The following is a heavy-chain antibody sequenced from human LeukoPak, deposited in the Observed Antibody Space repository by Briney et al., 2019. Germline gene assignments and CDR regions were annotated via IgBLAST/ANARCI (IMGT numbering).Heavy chain of an antibody. D-gene: IGHD4-17*01. CDR2: IGTLSNSI. CDR3: ARDLYGDAAGDAFDF. CDR1: GFTFSSSS. J-gene: IGHJ3*01. V-gene: IGHV3-48*04. Sequence: GGSLRLSCAASGFTFSSSSMHWVRQVPGKGLEWVSYIGTLSNSIYYADSVRGRFTISRDNAKNSLYLQMNSLRAEDTAVYYCARDLYGDAAGDAFDFWGQGTMVTVSS.